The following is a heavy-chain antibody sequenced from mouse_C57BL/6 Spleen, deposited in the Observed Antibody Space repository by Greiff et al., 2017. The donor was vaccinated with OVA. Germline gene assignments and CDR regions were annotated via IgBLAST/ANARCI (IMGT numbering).Heavy chain of an antibody. CDR2: IYPGSGST. J-gene: IGHJ1*03. Sequence: QVQLQQPGAELVKPGASVKMSCKASGYTFTSYWITWVKQRPGQGLEWIGDIYPGSGSTNYNEKFKSKATLTVDTSSSTAYMQLSSLTSEDSAVYYCARNFDYYGSSSWYFDVWGTGTTVIVSS. D-gene: IGHD1-1*01. V-gene: IGHV1-55*01. CDR1: GYTFTSYW. CDR3: ARNFDYYGSSSWYFDV.